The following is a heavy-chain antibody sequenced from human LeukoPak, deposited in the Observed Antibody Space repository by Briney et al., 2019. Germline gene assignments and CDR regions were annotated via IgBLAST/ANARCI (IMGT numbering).Heavy chain of an antibody. J-gene: IGHJ4*02. Sequence: PGRSLRLSCAASGFTFSSYGMHWVRQAPGKGLEWVAVIWYDGSNKYYADSVKGRFTISRDNSKNTLYLQMNSLRAEDTAVYYCARDRGTTGTTYIDYWGQGTLVTVSS. V-gene: IGHV3-33*01. CDR1: GFTFSSYG. CDR3: ARDRGTTGTTYIDY. CDR2: IWYDGSNK. D-gene: IGHD1-1*01.